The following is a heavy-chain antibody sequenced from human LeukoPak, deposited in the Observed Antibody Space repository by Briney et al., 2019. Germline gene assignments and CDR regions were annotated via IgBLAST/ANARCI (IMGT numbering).Heavy chain of an antibody. CDR3: ARLRGSGSYYYYGMDV. D-gene: IGHD3-10*01. CDR2: FYPGDSDT. CDR1: GYSFTSYW. V-gene: IGHV5-51*01. J-gene: IGHJ6*02. Sequence: GESLNISCKGSGYSFTSYWIGWVRQIPGKVLELMEIFYPGDSDTRYNPSFQGQVTISADKSNSPAYLQWSSLKASDTAMYYCARLRGSGSYYYYGMDVWGQGTTVTVSS.